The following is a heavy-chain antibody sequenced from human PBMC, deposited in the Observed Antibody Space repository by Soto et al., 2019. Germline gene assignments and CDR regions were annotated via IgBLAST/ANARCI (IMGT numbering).Heavy chain of an antibody. V-gene: IGHV3-11*01. Sequence: QVPLVESGGGLVKPGGSLRLSCAASGFTFSDYYMSWIRQAPGKGLEWVSYISSSGSTIYYADSVKGRFTISRDNAKNSLYLQMNSLRAEDTAVYYCASSLEWSENDAFDIWGQGTMVTVSS. CDR3: ASSLEWSENDAFDI. CDR1: GFTFSDYY. CDR2: ISSSGSTI. D-gene: IGHD3-3*01. J-gene: IGHJ3*02.